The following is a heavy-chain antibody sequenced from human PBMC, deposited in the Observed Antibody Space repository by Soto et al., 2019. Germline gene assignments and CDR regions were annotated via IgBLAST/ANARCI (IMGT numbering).Heavy chain of an antibody. CDR2: INPGDSGA. D-gene: IGHD4-4*01. J-gene: IGHJ4*02. CDR3: ARPRDVRRTVYYDY. V-gene: IGHV5-51*01. CDR1: GYSFSNYW. Sequence: GESLKISCKGSGYSFSNYWIAWVRQMPGNGLEWMGVINPGDSGARYSPSFQGQVTISVDVSISTAYLQWSSLKASDTAIYFCARPRDVRRTVYYDYWGQGTLVTVSS.